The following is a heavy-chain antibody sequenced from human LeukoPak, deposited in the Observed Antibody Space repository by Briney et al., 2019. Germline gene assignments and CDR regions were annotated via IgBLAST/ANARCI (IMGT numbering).Heavy chain of an antibody. D-gene: IGHD3-3*01. CDR1: GYTFTSYG. CDR2: ISAYNGNT. J-gene: IGHJ6*03. V-gene: IGHV1-18*01. CDR3: ARDPYYDFWSGYYYYYYYMDV. Sequence: ASVKVSCKASGYTFTSYGISWVRQAPGQGLEWTGWISAYNGNTNYAQKLQGRVTMTTDTSTSTAYMELRNLRSDDTAVYYCARDPYYDFWSGYYYYYYYMDVWGKGTTVTVSS.